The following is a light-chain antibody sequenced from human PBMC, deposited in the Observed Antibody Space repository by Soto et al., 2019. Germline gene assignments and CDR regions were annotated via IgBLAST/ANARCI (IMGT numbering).Light chain of an antibody. CDR2: GAS. V-gene: IGKV3-15*01. Sequence: EIVMTQSPATLSVSPGERATLSCSASQSVSSNLAWYQQKPGQAPRLLIYGASTRATGIPARSSGSGSGTEFTLTISSLQSEDFAVYYCQQYNNWSPVTFGGGTKVEIK. CDR1: QSVSSN. J-gene: IGKJ4*01. CDR3: QQYNNWSPVT.